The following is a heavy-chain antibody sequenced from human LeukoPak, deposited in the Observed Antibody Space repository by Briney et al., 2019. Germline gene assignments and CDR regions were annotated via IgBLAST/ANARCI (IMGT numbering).Heavy chain of an antibody. J-gene: IGHJ4*02. D-gene: IGHD3-22*01. Sequence: GGSLRLSCAASGFTFSSYAMHWVRQAPGKGLEWVAVISYDGSNKYYADSVKGRFTISRDNSKDTLYLQMNSLRAEDTAVYYCAKWGGRWLDWGQGTLVTVSS. CDR1: GFTFSSYA. CDR3: AKWGGRWLD. V-gene: IGHV3-30-3*02. CDR2: ISYDGSNK.